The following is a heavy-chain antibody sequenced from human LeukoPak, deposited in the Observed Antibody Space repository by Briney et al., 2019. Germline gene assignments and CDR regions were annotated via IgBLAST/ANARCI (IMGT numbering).Heavy chain of an antibody. V-gene: IGHV4-59*11. J-gene: IGHJ2*01. CDR2: IHYSEKT. CDR3: ARDSGFYDSTGFYYAWYFDL. D-gene: IGHD3-22*01. Sequence: SDTLSLTCTVSSGSIFSHYWSWIRQSPEKGLDWIGYIHYSEKTDYNPSLKSRATISIDTSRNLFSLKLNSVTAADTAVYYCARDSGFYDSTGFYYAWYFDLWGRGTPVTVSS. CDR1: SGSIFSHY.